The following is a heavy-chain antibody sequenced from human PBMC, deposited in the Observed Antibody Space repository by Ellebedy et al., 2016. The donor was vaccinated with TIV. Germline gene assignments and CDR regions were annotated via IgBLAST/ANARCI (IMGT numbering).Heavy chain of an antibody. Sequence: GESLKISCAASGFTFSSYAMSWVRQAPGKGLEWVSAISGSGGSTYYADSVKGRFTISRDNSKNTRYLQMNRLRAEDTAVYYWAKSGSSIAVAGPRYNWFDPWGQGTQVTVSS. CDR2: ISGSGGST. J-gene: IGHJ5*02. CDR1: GFTFSSYA. V-gene: IGHV3-23*01. CDR3: AKSGSSIAVAGPRYNWFDP. D-gene: IGHD6-19*01.